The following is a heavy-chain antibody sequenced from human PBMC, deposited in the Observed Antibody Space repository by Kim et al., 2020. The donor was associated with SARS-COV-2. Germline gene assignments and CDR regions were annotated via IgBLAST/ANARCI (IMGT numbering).Heavy chain of an antibody. CDR2: IYPDDSDV. CDR3: ARHLRSYENSGYDF. J-gene: IGHJ4*02. CDR1: GYSFYYHW. Sequence: GESLKISCKGSGYSFYYHWIAWVRQMPGKGLEWMGIIYPDDSDVRYSPSFRGQVTISADKSITTAYLQWSSLKASDSAMYYCARHLRSYENSGYDFWGQGTLVTVSS. V-gene: IGHV5-51*01. D-gene: IGHD5-12*01.